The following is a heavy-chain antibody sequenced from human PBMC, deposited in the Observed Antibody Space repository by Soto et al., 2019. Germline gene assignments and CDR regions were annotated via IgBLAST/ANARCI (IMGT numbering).Heavy chain of an antibody. Sequence: QVQLVQSGAVVKKPGSSVEVSCKASGGTFNGYGISWVRQAPGQGLEWMGGPVPVFDSSKYAARFQGRVTITADKSTSTAYMEVSSVISEDTAIYFCARGVSNSGAYYTGRSAYDLWGQGTLVIVSS. CDR2: PVPVFDSS. CDR1: GGTFNGYG. V-gene: IGHV1-69*06. J-gene: IGHJ3*01. CDR3: ARGVSNSGAYYTGRSAYDL. D-gene: IGHD3-10*01.